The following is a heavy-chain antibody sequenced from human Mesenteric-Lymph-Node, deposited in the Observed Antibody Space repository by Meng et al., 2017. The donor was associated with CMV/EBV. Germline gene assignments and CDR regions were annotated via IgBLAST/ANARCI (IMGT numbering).Heavy chain of an antibody. CDR1: GGSFSGYY. CDR3: ARHQRWLKSEGGFNY. J-gene: IGHJ4*02. V-gene: IGHV4-34*01. Sequence: VPHQHWAPGLLKPSETLSLTCAVEGGSFSGYYWSWIRQPPGKGLEWIGEINHSGSTNYNPSLKRRVTISVDTSKNQFSLKLSSVTAADTAVYYCARHQRWLKSEGGFNYWGQGTLVTVSS. CDR2: INHSGST. D-gene: IGHD4-23*01.